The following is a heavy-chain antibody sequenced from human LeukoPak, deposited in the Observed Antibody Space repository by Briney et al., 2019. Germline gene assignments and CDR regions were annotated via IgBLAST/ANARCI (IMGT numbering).Heavy chain of an antibody. CDR3: AREYCSGGSCYFELDY. Sequence: PGGSLRLSCAASGFTFSSYWMSWVRQAPGKGLEWVANIKQDGSEKYYVDSVKGRFTISRDNAKNSLYLQMNSLRAEDTAVYYCAREYCSGGSCYFELDYWGQGTLVTVSS. CDR1: GFTFSSYW. D-gene: IGHD2-15*01. CDR2: IKQDGSEK. J-gene: IGHJ4*02. V-gene: IGHV3-7*01.